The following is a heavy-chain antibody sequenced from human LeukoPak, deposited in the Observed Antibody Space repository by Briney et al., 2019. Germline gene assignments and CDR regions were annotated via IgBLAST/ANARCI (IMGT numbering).Heavy chain of an antibody. D-gene: IGHD1-26*01. V-gene: IGHV1-2*02. CDR3: ARDQAYYSGSYYLGGYFDY. Sequence: GASVKVSCKASGYTFTGYYMHWVRQAPGQGLEWMGWINPNSGGTNYAQKFQGRVTMTSDTSISTAYMELSRLRSDDTAVYYCARDQAYYSGSYYLGGYFDYWGQGTLVTVSS. CDR2: INPNSGGT. CDR1: GYTFTGYY. J-gene: IGHJ4*02.